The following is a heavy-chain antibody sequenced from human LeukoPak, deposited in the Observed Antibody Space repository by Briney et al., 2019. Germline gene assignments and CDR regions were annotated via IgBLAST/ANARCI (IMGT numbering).Heavy chain of an antibody. D-gene: IGHD3-9*01. J-gene: IGHJ4*02. CDR2: ISGGGDNA. CDR1: GFTFSTYV. CDR3: AKGSGYDTDFDY. V-gene: IGHV3-23*01. Sequence: GGSLRLSCAVSGFTFSTYVMSWVRQAPGKGLEWVSGISGGGDNAYYADSVKGRFTISRDNSKNTLNLQMNSLRAEDTAVYYCAKGSGYDTDFDYWGQGTLVTVSS.